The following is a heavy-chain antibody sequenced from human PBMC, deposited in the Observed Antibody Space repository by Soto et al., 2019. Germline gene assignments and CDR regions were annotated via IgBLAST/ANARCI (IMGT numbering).Heavy chain of an antibody. Sequence: QVQLVQSGAEVKKPGASVKVSCEASGYSFTNYGISWVRQAPGQGLEWMGWISAYTGNTKYAQKLQGRVTMTTDTSTSTAYMELRSLRSDDTDVYYCAREGGDIGSSEYWGQGTLVTVSS. CDR2: ISAYTGNT. CDR3: AREGGDIGSSEY. CDR1: GYSFTNYG. V-gene: IGHV1-18*01. D-gene: IGHD2-15*01. J-gene: IGHJ4*02.